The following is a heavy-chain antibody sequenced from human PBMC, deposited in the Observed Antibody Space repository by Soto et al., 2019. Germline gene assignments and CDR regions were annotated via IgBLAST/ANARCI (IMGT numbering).Heavy chain of an antibody. CDR1: GYTFTAFY. J-gene: IGHJ5*01. V-gene: IGHV1-2*02. CDR3: TTLRLDS. D-gene: IGHD3-9*01. CDR2: VNPNTGVT. Sequence: QAQLVQSGSEVKKPGASVKVSCQASGYTFTAFYMNWVRQAPGQGLEWMGWVNPNTGVTKYAQKFQGRVTMTRDTSINTAYMELSGLTSDDTAVYYCTTLRLDSWGQGTLVTVSS.